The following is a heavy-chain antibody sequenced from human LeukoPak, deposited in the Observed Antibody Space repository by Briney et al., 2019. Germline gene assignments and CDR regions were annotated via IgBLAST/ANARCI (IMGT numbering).Heavy chain of an antibody. CDR1: GFTFSSYG. J-gene: IGHJ2*01. CDR2: IRYDGSNK. V-gene: IGHV3-30*02. D-gene: IGHD2-15*01. CDR3: ARRVSDQLLLHPGYWYFDL. Sequence: PGGSLRLSCAASGFTFSSYGMHWVRQAPGKGLEWVAFIRYDGSNKYYADSVKGRFTISRDNSKNTLYLQMNSLRAEDTAVYYCARRVSDQLLLHPGYWYFDLWGRGTLVTVSS.